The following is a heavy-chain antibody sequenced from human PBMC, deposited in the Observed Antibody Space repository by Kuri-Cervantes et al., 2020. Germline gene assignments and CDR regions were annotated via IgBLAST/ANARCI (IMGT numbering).Heavy chain of an antibody. V-gene: IGHV3-30-3*01. J-gene: IGHJ6*02. CDR3: ARGIAVAPSGMDV. Sequence: GESLKISCAASGFTFSSYAMHWVRQAPGKGLEWVAVISYDGSNKYYADSVKGRFTISRDNSKNTLYLQMNSLGAEDTAVYYCARGIAVAPSGMDVWGQGTTVTVSS. D-gene: IGHD6-19*01. CDR1: GFTFSSYA. CDR2: ISYDGSNK.